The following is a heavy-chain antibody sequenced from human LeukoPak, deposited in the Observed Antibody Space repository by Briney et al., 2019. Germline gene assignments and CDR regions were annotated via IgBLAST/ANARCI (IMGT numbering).Heavy chain of an antibody. D-gene: IGHD3-22*01. CDR1: GFTFSSHS. CDR2: ITSSSDYI. Sequence: GGSLRLSCAASGFTFSSHSMNWVRQAPGEGVEWVSVITSSSDYIYYADSLKGRFTVSRDNAKNSLYLQVNSLRAEDTAVYYCVRESVYYDSSGYYNVLDYWGQGTLVTVSS. V-gene: IGHV3-21*01. CDR3: VRESVYYDSSGYYNVLDY. J-gene: IGHJ4*02.